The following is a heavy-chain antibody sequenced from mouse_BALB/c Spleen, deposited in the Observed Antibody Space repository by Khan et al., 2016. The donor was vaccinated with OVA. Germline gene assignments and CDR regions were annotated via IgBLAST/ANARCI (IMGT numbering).Heavy chain of an antibody. CDR2: ISSVSTST. Sequence: EVELVESGGGLVKPGGSLKLSCAASGFTFSTYAMSWVRQTPEKRLEWVATISSVSTSTYYPASVKGRFTIHRDNAKNTLYLQMSSLRSEDTAMYYCARHNYGPFAFWGRGTLVTVSA. CDR1: GFTFSTYA. CDR3: ARHNYGPFAF. J-gene: IGHJ3*01. D-gene: IGHD1-1*01. V-gene: IGHV5-9-3*01.